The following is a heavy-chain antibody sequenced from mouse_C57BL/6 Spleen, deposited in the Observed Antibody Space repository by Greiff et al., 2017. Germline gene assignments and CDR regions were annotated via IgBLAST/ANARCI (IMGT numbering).Heavy chain of an antibody. CDR2: IYPGDGDT. Sequence: QVQLQQSGPELVKPGASVKISCKASGYAFSSSWMNWVKQRPGKGLEWIGRIYPGDGDTNYNGKFKGKATLTADKSSSTAYMQLSSLTSEDSAVYFCARNSLGEGNWGQGTTLTVSS. V-gene: IGHV1-82*01. J-gene: IGHJ2*01. D-gene: IGHD4-1*01. CDR1: GYAFSSSW. CDR3: ARNSLGEGN.